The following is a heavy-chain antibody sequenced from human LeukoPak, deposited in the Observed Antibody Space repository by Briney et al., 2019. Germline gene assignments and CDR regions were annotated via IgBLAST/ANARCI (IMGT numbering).Heavy chain of an antibody. Sequence: SGGSLRLSCAASGFTFSSYAMHWVRQAPGKGLEYVSAISSNGGSTYYANSVKGRFTISRDTSKNTLYLQMNSLRAEDTAVYYCAKKGYYDGSGYYMYYFDHWGQGTLVTVSS. CDR3: AKKGYYDGSGYYMYYFDH. D-gene: IGHD3-22*01. V-gene: IGHV3-64*01. CDR1: GFTFSSYA. J-gene: IGHJ4*02. CDR2: ISSNGGST.